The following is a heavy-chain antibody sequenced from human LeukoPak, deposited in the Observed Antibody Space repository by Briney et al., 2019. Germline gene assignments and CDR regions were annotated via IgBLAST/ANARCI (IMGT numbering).Heavy chain of an antibody. D-gene: IGHD6-19*01. J-gene: IGHJ4*02. V-gene: IGHV4-59*01. CDR1: GGSISSYY. CDR3: ARLSSGWYRYFDY. Sequence: SETLSLTCTVSGGSISSYYWSWIRQPPGKGLEWIGYIYYSGSTNYNPSLKSRVTISVDTSKNQFSQKLSSVTAADTAVYYCARLSSGWYRYFDYWGQGTLVTVSS. CDR2: IYYSGST.